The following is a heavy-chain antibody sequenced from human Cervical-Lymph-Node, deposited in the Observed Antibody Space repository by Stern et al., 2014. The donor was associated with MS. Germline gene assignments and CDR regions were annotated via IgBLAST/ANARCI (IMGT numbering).Heavy chain of an antibody. Sequence: QVQLVQSGAEVKKSGASVKVSCKVLGHTLTETSIHWVRQAPGKGLEWMGGFDPEAGENGETIYAQNFQARVTMTEDTSTEIAYMELSSLTSDDTAIYYCATMRGNWGQGTLVIVS. V-gene: IGHV1-24*01. CDR2: FDPEAGENGET. D-gene: IGHD3-10*01. CDR1: GHTLTETS. J-gene: IGHJ4*02. CDR3: ATMRGN.